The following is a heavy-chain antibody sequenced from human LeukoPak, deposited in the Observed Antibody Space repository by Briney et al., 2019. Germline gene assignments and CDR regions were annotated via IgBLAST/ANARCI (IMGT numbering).Heavy chain of an antibody. V-gene: IGHV3-66*02. CDR2: FYTGGTT. J-gene: IGHJ4*02. Sequence: GGSLRLSCAASVFFVSSNYMNWVRQAPGKGLEWVSAFYTGGTTYYADSVKGRFTISRDNSKNTLYLQMNSLRAEDTAVYYCARDKLGSGYSSDFDSWGQGTLVTVSS. CDR3: ARDKLGSGYSSDFDS. CDR1: VFFVSSNY. D-gene: IGHD6-19*01.